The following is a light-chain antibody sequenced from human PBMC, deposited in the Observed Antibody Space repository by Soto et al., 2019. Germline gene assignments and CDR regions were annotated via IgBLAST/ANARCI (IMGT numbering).Light chain of an antibody. CDR2: GAS. CDR1: QSVSSN. V-gene: IGKV3-15*01. CDR3: QQCNDWPET. J-gene: IGKJ1*01. Sequence: EIVMTQSPATLSVSPGERATLSCRASQSVSSNLAWYQQKPGQAPRLLISGASTRATGIPARFSGSGSGTELTLTIISLQSEDIAVYYCQQCNDWPETFGQGTKVEIK.